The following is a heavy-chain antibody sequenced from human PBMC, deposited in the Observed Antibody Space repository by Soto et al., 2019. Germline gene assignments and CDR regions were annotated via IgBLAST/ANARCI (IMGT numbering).Heavy chain of an antibody. CDR2: IWYDGSNK. J-gene: IGHJ6*02. V-gene: IGHV3-33*01. Sequence: GGSLRLSCAASGFTFSSYGMHWVRQAPGKGLEWVAVIWYDGSNKYYADSVKGRFTISRDNSKNTLYLQMNSLRAEDTAVYYCARDNSTLRYFDWLYYYGMDVWGQGTTVTVSS. CDR1: GFTFSSYG. D-gene: IGHD3-9*01. CDR3: ARDNSTLRYFDWLYYYGMDV.